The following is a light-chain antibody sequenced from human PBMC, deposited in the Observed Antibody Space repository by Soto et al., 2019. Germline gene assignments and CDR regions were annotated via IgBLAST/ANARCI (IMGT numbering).Light chain of an antibody. V-gene: IGLV1-40*01. Sequence: QSVLTQPPSVSGAPGQRVTISCTGSSSNIGAGYDVQWYQQLPGAAPRLLIFGNTNRPSGAPDRFSGSRSGTSASLAICGLQAEDEAVYYCQSYDISLSVSVVFGGGTKVTVL. CDR3: QSYDISLSVSVV. J-gene: IGLJ2*01. CDR2: GNT. CDR1: SSNIGAGYD.